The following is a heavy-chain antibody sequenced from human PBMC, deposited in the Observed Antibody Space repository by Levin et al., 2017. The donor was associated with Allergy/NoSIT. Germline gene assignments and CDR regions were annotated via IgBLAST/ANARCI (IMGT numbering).Heavy chain of an antibody. CDR3: AREDGSTFDF. CDR1: GGSISGGGYH. D-gene: IGHD2-2*03. Sequence: LRLSCTVSGGSISGGGYHWTWIRQHPETGPEWIGYIYYSGSTFYNPSLKSRLMISVDTSKNQFSLNVSSVTAADTAVYYCAREDGSTFDFWGQGALVTVAS. CDR2: IYYSGST. J-gene: IGHJ4*02. V-gene: IGHV4-31*03.